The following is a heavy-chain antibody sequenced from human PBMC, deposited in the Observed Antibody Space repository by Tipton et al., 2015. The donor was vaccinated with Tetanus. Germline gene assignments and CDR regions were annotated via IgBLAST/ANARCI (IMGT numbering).Heavy chain of an antibody. J-gene: IGHJ6*02. CDR2: INHSGST. CDR1: GGSFSGYY. CDR3: AGYRENIVVVPAATPGGMDV. V-gene: IGHV4-34*01. Sequence: TLSLTCAVYGGSFSGYYWSWIRQPPGKGLEWIGEINHSGSTNYNPSLKSRFTISVDTSKNLFSLKLSSVTAADTAVYYCAGYRENIVVVPAATPGGMDVWGQGTTVTVSS. D-gene: IGHD2-2*01.